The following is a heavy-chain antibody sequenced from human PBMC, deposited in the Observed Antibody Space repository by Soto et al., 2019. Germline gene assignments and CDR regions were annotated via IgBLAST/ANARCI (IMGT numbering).Heavy chain of an antibody. D-gene: IGHD3-22*01. Sequence: QITLKESGPTLVKPTQTLTLTCTFSGFSLSTSGVGVGWIRQPPGKALEWLALIYWNDEKRYSPSLKSRLTITXXTXKXXVVLTMTNMDPVDTATYYCARLYYYDSSGYYYFDYWGQGTLVTVSA. CDR2: IYWNDEK. CDR1: GFSLSTSGVG. V-gene: IGHV2-5*01. CDR3: ARLYYYDSSGYYYFDY. J-gene: IGHJ4*02.